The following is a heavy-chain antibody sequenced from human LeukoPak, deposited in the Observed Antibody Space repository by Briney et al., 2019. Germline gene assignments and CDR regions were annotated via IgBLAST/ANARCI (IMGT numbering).Heavy chain of an antibody. CDR1: GYTFTSYD. CDR3: ARVAIRGVLVLGY. CDR2: MNPNSGNT. V-gene: IGHV1-8*03. Sequence: ASVKVSCTASGYTFTSYDINWGRQATGQGLEWMGWMNPNSGNTGYAQKFQGRVTITRNTSISTAYMELSSLRSEDTAVYYCARVAIRGVLVLGYWGQGTLVTVSS. J-gene: IGHJ4*02. D-gene: IGHD3-10*01.